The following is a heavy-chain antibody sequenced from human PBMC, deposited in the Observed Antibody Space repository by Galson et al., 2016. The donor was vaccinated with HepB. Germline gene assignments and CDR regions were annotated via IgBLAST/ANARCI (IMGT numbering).Heavy chain of an antibody. CDR2: IKSTADGGTK. CDR3: ATDRPTLPLHR. J-gene: IGHJ4*02. CDR1: GFTFSDAW. V-gene: IGHV3-15*01. Sequence: SLRLSCAASGFTFSDAWMSWVRQAPGKGLEWVGRIKSTADGGTKNYAAPVSGRFTISRDDSKEPFYLEMNSLKIEDTAVYYCATDRPTLPLHRWGQGTLVKVSS.